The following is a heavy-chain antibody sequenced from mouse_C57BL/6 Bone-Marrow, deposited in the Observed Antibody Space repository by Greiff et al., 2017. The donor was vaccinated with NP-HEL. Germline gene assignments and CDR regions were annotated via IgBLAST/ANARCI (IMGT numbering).Heavy chain of an antibody. CDR2: ISDGGRYT. J-gene: IGHJ2*01. CDR1: GFTFSSYA. CDR3: ARGPIYYYGSSPLDY. D-gene: IGHD1-1*01. V-gene: IGHV5-4*03. Sequence: EVKLMESGGGLVKPGGSLKLSCAASGFTFSSYAMSWVRQTPEKRLEWVATISDGGRYTYYPDNVKGRFTISRDNAKNNLYLQMSHLKSEDTAMYYCARGPIYYYGSSPLDYWGQGTTLTVSS.